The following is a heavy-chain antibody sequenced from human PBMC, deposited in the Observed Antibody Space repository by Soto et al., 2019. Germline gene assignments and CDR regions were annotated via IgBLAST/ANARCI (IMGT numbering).Heavy chain of an antibody. CDR1: GFTFSSQW. D-gene: IGHD5-18*01. Sequence: PGGSLRLSCTASGFTFSSQWLHWVRQAPGKGLMWISRILNDGTTTNYADSVKGRFTVSRDNAKKTMSLQMNNLRAEDTAVYYCATWRGGYTYGLGHWGQGTPVTVSS. CDR2: ILNDGTTT. CDR3: ATWRGGYTYGLGH. V-gene: IGHV3-74*01. J-gene: IGHJ4*02.